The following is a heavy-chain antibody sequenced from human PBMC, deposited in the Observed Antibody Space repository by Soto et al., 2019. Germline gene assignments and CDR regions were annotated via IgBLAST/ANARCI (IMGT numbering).Heavy chain of an antibody. CDR3: AKVPRYCSGGSCYGGYFDY. Sequence: GGSLRLSCAASGFTFSSYAMSWVRQAPGKGLEWVSAISGGGGNTYYADSVKGRFTISRDNSRNTLYLQMNSLRADDTAVYYCAKVPRYCSGGSCYGGYFDYWGQGT. D-gene: IGHD2-15*01. CDR1: GFTFSSYA. J-gene: IGHJ4*02. CDR2: ISGGGGNT. V-gene: IGHV3-23*01.